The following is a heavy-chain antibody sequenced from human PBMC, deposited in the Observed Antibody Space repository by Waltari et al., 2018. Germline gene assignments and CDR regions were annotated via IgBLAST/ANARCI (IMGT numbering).Heavy chain of an antibody. D-gene: IGHD2-15*01. Sequence: QVQLQQWGARLLHPSEPLSLTCAVYGGSFSGYYWSWIRQPPGTGLEWIGEINHSGSTNYSPSLKSRVTIAVDTSKNQVSLKLSAVTAADTAVYYCARRMVVKYDYYYGMDVWGQGTTVTVSS. J-gene: IGHJ6*02. CDR2: INHSGST. CDR3: ARRMVVKYDYYYGMDV. CDR1: GGSFSGYY. V-gene: IGHV4-34*01.